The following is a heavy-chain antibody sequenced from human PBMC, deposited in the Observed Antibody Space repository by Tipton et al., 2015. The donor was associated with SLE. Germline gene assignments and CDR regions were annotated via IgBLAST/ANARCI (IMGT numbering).Heavy chain of an antibody. CDR2: ICCGGST. V-gene: IGHV4-4*07. CDR1: GGSITNYY. CDR3: ARVNGADDY. Sequence: TLSLTCTVSGGSITNYYWGWVRQPAGKGLEWIGRICCGGSTKDNPSLDSRVSLSVDASKDQFSLKLSSVTAADTAVYYCARVNGADDYWGQGTLVTVSS. D-gene: IGHD4-17*01. J-gene: IGHJ4*02.